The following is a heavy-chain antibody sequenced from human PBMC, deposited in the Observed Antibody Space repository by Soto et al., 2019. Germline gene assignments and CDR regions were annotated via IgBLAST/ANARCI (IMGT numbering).Heavy chain of an antibody. D-gene: IGHD2-15*01. CDR1: GFTFSSYG. Sequence: PGGSLRLSCAASGFTFSSYGMHWVRQAPGKGLEWVAVISYDGSNKYYADSVKGRFTISRDNSKNTLYLQMNSLRAEDTAVYYCAKNRRVVAATATYYYYYYRMDVWGQGTTVSVCS. J-gene: IGHJ6*02. CDR3: AKNRRVVAATATYYYYYYRMDV. CDR2: ISYDGSNK. V-gene: IGHV3-30*18.